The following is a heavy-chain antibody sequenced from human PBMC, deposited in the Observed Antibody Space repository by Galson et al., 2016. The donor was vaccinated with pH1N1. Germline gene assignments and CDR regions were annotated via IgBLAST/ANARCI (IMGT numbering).Heavy chain of an antibody. Sequence: CKASGGTFSNSAISWVRQAPGQGLEWMGGISPIFGSINYAQRFQGRVTVSADIFTKTAYMELSSLTYEDTAIYYCATAGPLVREILYYSYAMDVWGQGTTVTVSS. J-gene: IGHJ6*02. D-gene: IGHD3-10*01. CDR3: ATAGPLVREILYYSYAMDV. V-gene: IGHV1-69*06. CDR2: ISPIFGSI. CDR1: GGTFSNSA.